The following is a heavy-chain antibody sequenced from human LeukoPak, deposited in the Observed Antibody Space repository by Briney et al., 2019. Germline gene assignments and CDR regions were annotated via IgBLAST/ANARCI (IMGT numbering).Heavy chain of an antibody. J-gene: IGHJ4*02. Sequence: KPSETLSLTCTVSGGSISSYYWSWIRQPPGKGLEWIGYIYYSGSTNYNPSLKSRVTISVDRSKNQLSLKLSSVTAADTAVYYCARGNSGYSGYDLDYWGQGTLVTVSS. CDR3: ARGNSGYSGYDLDY. V-gene: IGHV4-59*12. CDR2: IYYSGST. CDR1: GGSISSYY. D-gene: IGHD5-12*01.